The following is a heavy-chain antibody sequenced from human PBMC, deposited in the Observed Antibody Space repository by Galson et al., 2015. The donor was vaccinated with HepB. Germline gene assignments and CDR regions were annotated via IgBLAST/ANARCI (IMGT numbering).Heavy chain of an antibody. Sequence: SLRLSCAASGFTFSSYSMNWVRQAPGKGLEWVSSISSSSSYIYYADSVKGRFTISRDNAKNSLYLQMNSLRAEDTAVYYCARGPEQWLVQGDWFDPWGQGTLVTVSS. V-gene: IGHV3-21*01. CDR1: GFTFSSYS. CDR3: ARGPEQWLVQGDWFDP. D-gene: IGHD6-19*01. CDR2: ISSSSSYI. J-gene: IGHJ5*02.